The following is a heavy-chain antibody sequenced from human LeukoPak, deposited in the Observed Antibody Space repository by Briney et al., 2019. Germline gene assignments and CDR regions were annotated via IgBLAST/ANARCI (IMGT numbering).Heavy chain of an antibody. CDR1: GGSFSGYY. CDR2: INHSGST. V-gene: IGHV4-34*01. Sequence: SETLSLTCAVYGGSFSGYYWSWIRQPPGKGLEWIGEINHSGSTNYNPSLKSRVTISVDTSKNQFSLKLSSVTAADTAVYYCARGHVGYSSGLGSLGYWGQGTLVTVSS. J-gene: IGHJ4*02. D-gene: IGHD6-19*01. CDR3: ARGHVGYSSGLGSLGY.